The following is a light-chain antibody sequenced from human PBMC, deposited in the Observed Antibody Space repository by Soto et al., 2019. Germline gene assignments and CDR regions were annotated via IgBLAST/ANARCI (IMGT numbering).Light chain of an antibody. J-gene: IGKJ5*01. CDR1: QSVSSY. CDR3: QQRSNWPIT. V-gene: IGKV3-11*01. CDR2: DAS. Sequence: IVLTQSPGTLSLSAGERATLSCKASQSVSSYLAWYKQKPGQAPRLLSYDASNRATGIPARFSGSGSGTEFTLTISSLEPEDFEVYYCQQRSNWPITFGQGTRLEIK.